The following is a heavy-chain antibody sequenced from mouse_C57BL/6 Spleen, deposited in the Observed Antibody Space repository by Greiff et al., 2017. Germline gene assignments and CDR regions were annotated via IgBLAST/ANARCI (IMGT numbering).Heavy chain of an antibody. D-gene: IGHD3-2*02. CDR1: GFSLTSYA. CDR3: AGNGDSAGYVGLDY. CDR2: IWTGGGT. J-gene: IGHJ2*01. Sequence: QVQLKQSGPGLVAPSQSLSITCTVSGFSLTSYAISWVRQPPGKGLEWLGVIWTGGGTNYNSALNSRLSIRKDNSKSHVFLKMNSLQTDDTARYYCAGNGDSAGYVGLDYWGQGTTLTVSS. V-gene: IGHV2-9-1*01.